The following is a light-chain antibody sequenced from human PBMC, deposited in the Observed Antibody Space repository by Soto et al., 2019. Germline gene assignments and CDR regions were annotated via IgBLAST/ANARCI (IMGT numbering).Light chain of an antibody. Sequence: QSVLTQPASVSGSPGQSITISCTGTSSDVGGYNYVSWYQQHPGKAPKLMIYDVSNRPSGVSNRFSGSKSGNTASLTIFGLRAEDEADYYCSSYTSSVYVFGTGTKVTVL. CDR1: SSDVGGYNY. J-gene: IGLJ1*01. CDR2: DVS. CDR3: SSYTSSVYV. V-gene: IGLV2-14*01.